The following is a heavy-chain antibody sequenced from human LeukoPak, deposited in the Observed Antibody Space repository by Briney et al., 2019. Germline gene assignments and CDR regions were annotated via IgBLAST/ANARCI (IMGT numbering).Heavy chain of an antibody. CDR1: GGSISGYY. Sequence: PSETLSLTCTVSGGSISGYYWGWIRQPPGKGLEWIGSIYYSGSTYYNPSLKSRVTISVDTSKNQFSLKLTSVTAADTAVYYCARDRDGYNYYFDYWGQGTLVTVSS. J-gene: IGHJ4*02. CDR3: ARDRDGYNYYFDY. CDR2: IYYSGST. V-gene: IGHV4-39*07. D-gene: IGHD5-24*01.